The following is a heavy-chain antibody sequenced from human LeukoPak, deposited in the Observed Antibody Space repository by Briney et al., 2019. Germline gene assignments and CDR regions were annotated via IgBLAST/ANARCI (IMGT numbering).Heavy chain of an antibody. Sequence: PGGSLRLSWTVSGFSVTNNYMSWVRQAPGKGLEWVSLMYSGGGTYYADSVKGRFTISRDSSKNTLYLQMNSLRAEDTAAYSCARALGYNWGQFDYWGQGTLVTVSS. CDR2: MYSGGGT. D-gene: IGHD1-20*01. J-gene: IGHJ4*02. V-gene: IGHV3-53*01. CDR1: GFSVTNNY. CDR3: ARALGYNWGQFDY.